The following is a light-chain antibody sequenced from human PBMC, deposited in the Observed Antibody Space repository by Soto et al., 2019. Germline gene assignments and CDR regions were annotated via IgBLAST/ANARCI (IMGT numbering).Light chain of an antibody. CDR2: GAS. V-gene: IGKV3-15*01. J-gene: IGKJ1*01. Sequence: EIVMTQSPATLSVSPGERATLSCRASQSVSSNLAWYQQKPGQAPRLLIYGASTRATGIPARFSGSGSGTEFTLTISSLQSEDFAVYHCHQHGGSPETFGQGTKVDIK. CDR3: HQHGGSPET. CDR1: QSVSSN.